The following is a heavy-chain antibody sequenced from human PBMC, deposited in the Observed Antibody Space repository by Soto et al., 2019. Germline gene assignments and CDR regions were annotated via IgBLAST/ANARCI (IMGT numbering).Heavy chain of an antibody. CDR2: IWYDGSNK. D-gene: IGHD2-8*01. CDR3: AREMVYVGYFDY. J-gene: IGHJ4*02. V-gene: IGHV3-33*01. CDR1: GFTFSSYG. Sequence: QVQLVESGGGVVQPGRSLRLSCAASGFTFSSYGMHWVRQAPGKGLEWVAVIWYDGSNKYYADSVKGRFTISRDNSKNTLYLQMNSLRAEDTAVYYCAREMVYVGYFDYWGQGTLVTVSS.